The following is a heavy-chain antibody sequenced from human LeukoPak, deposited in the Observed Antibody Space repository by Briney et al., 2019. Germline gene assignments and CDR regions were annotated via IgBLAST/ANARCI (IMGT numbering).Heavy chain of an antibody. V-gene: IGHV3-30*02. J-gene: IGHJ4*02. D-gene: IGHD3-10*01. CDR2: IRYDGSNK. CDR3: ASSVPREKLLWFGELFF. Sequence: GGSLRLSCAASGFTFSSYGMHWVRQAPGKGLEWVAFIRYDGSNKYYADSVKGRFTISRDNSKNTLYLQMNSLRAEDTAVYYCASSVPREKLLWFGELFFWGQGTLVTVSS. CDR1: GFTFSSYG.